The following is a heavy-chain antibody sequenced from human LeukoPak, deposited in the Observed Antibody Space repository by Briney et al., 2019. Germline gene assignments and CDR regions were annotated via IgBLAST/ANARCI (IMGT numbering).Heavy chain of an antibody. CDR3: ARDQGYRYGYGDFDY. V-gene: IGHV1-69*13. CDR2: IIPIFGTA. D-gene: IGHD5-18*01. Sequence: ASVKVSCKASGGTFRSYAISWVRQAPGQGLEWMGGIIPIFGTANYAQKFQGRVTITADESTSTAYMELSSLRSEDTAVYYCARDQGYRYGYGDFDYWDQGTLVTVSS. CDR1: GGTFRSYA. J-gene: IGHJ4*02.